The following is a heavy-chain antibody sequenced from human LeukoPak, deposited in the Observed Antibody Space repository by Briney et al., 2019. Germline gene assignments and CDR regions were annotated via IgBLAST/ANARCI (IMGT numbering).Heavy chain of an antibody. J-gene: IGHJ4*02. Sequence: GGSLRLSCAASGFTFSSYEMNWVRQAPGKGLEWVSYISSSGSTIYYADSVKGRFTISRDNAKNSLYLQMNSLRAEDTAVYYCARVWIQLWSSFDYWGQGTLVTVSS. D-gene: IGHD5-18*01. CDR2: ISSSGSTI. V-gene: IGHV3-48*03. CDR3: ARVWIQLWSSFDY. CDR1: GFTFSSYE.